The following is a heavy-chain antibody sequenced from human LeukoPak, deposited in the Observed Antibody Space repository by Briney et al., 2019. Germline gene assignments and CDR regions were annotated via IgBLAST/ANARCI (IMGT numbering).Heavy chain of an antibody. V-gene: IGHV4-34*01. CDR1: GGSFSGYY. Sequence: PSETLSLTCAVYGGSFSGYYWSWIRQPPGKGLEWIGEINHSGSTNYNPSLKSRVTISVDTSKNQFSLKLSSVTAADTAVYYCARGHGSWYYGYYYYYGMDVWGQGTTVTVSS. CDR3: ARGHGSWYYGYYYYYGMDV. CDR2: INHSGST. J-gene: IGHJ6*02. D-gene: IGHD6-13*01.